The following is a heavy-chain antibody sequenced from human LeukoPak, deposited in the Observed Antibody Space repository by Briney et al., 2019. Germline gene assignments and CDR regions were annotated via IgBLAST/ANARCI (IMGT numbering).Heavy chain of an antibody. D-gene: IGHD3-10*01. V-gene: IGHV1-8*03. Sequence: ASVKVSCKASGYTFTSYDINWVRQATGQGLEWMGWMNPNSGNTGYAQKFQGRVTITRNTSISTAYMELSSLRSEDTAVYHCARRKYGSGSSTRAYLLGFDYWGQGILVTVSS. J-gene: IGHJ4*02. CDR1: GYTFTSYD. CDR3: ARRKYGSGSSTRAYLLGFDY. CDR2: MNPNSGNT.